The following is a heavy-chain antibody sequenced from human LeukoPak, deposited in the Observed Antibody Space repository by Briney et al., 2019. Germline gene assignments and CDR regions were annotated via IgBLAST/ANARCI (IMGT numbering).Heavy chain of an antibody. Sequence: GGSLRLSCAASGFTFSDYYMSWLRQAPGKGLEWVSYISSSGSTIYYADSVKGRFTISRDNAKNSLYLQMNSLRAEDTAVYYCARERGEWLVYYFDYWGQGTLVTVSS. CDR2: ISSSGSTI. CDR1: GFTFSDYY. J-gene: IGHJ4*02. CDR3: ARERGEWLVYYFDY. V-gene: IGHV3-11*04. D-gene: IGHD6-19*01.